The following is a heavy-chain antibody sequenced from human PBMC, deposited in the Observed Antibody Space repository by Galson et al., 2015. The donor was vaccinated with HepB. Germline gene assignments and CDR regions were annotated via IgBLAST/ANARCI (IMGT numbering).Heavy chain of an antibody. CDR1: GYIFSTYW. V-gene: IGHV5-10-1*01. CDR3: ARHREGGADYGSGGLGYDPFDI. CDR2: IDLSDSYT. Sequence: QSGAEVKKPGESLRISCQGSGYIFSTYWISWVRQMPGKGLEWMGRIDLSDSYTNYSPSFQGHVTISADQSIDTAYMQWSSLKASDTAMYFCARHREGGADYGSGGLGYDPFDIWGQGTMVTVSS. J-gene: IGHJ3*02. D-gene: IGHD3-10*01.